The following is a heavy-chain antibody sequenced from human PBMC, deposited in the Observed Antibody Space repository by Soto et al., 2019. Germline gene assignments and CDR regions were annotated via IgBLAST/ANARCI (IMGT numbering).Heavy chain of an antibody. D-gene: IGHD3-3*01. V-gene: IGHV1-69*02. CDR1: GGTFSSYT. CDR3: ARRVGDYDFWSGYQYYYYMDV. Sequence: SVKVSCKASGGTFSSYTISWVRQAPGQGLEWMGRIIPILGIANYAQKFQGRVTITADKSTSTAYTELSSLRSEDTAVYYCARRVGDYDFWSGYQYYYYMDVWGKGTTVTVSS. J-gene: IGHJ6*03. CDR2: IIPILGIA.